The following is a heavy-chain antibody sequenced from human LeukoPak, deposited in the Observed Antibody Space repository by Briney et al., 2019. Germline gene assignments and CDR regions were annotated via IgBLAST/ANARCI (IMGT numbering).Heavy chain of an antibody. CDR3: ATDVPRSMVRGALRPFDY. Sequence: GASVKVSCKVSGYTLTELSMHWVRQAPGKGLEWMGGFDPEDGETIYAQKFQGRVTMTEDTSTDTAYMELSSLRSEDTAVYYCATDVPRSMVRGALRPFDYWGQGTLVTVSS. V-gene: IGHV1-24*01. D-gene: IGHD3-10*01. CDR1: GYTLTELS. CDR2: FDPEDGET. J-gene: IGHJ4*02.